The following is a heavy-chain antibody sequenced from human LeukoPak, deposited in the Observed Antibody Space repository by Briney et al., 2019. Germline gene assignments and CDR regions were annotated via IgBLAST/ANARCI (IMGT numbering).Heavy chain of an antibody. J-gene: IGHJ4*02. CDR1: GYSFTSYW. CDR2: IYPGDSDT. CDR3: ARQYGRPYDY. D-gene: IGHD3-10*01. V-gene: IGHV5-51*01. Sequence: GESLKISCKGSGYSFTSYWIGWVRQMPGKGLEWMGIIYPGDSDTRYSPSFQGQVTISVDKSISTTFLQWSSLKASDTAMYYCARQYGRPYDYWGQGTLVSVSS.